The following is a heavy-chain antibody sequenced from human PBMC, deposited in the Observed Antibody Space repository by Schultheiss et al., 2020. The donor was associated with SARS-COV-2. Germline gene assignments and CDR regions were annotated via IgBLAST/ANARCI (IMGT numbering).Heavy chain of an antibody. Sequence: SVKVSCKASGYTFTGYYMHWVRQAPGQGLEWMGGIIPIFGTANYAQKFQGRVTITADESTSTAYMELSSLRSEDTAVYYCARESGSSAYWGQGTLVTVSS. CDR1: GYTFTGYY. D-gene: IGHD6-6*01. CDR3: ARESGSSAY. CDR2: IIPIFGTA. V-gene: IGHV1-69*13. J-gene: IGHJ4*02.